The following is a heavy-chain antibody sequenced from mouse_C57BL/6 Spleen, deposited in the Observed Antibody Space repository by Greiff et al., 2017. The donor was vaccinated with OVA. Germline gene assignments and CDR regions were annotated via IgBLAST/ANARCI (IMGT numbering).Heavy chain of an antibody. Sequence: VQLKESGAELVKPGASVKLSCTASGFNIKDYYMHWVKQRTEQGLEWIGRIDPEDGETKYAPKFQGKATITADTSSNTAYLQLSSLTSEDTAVYYCAFYYYGSSHLYYFDYWGQGTTLTVSS. CDR2: IDPEDGET. CDR1: GFNIKDYY. J-gene: IGHJ2*01. V-gene: IGHV14-2*01. CDR3: AFYYYGSSHLYYFDY. D-gene: IGHD1-1*01.